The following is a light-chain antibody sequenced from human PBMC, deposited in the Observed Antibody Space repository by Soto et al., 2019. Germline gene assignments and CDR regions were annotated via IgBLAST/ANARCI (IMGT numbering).Light chain of an antibody. J-gene: IGLJ1*01. V-gene: IGLV1-44*01. CDR2: ADN. CDR3: AAWDDTLNGRYV. Sequence: QSVLTQPPSASGTPGQRVTISCSGSNSNIGINTVSWYQQVPGTAPRVLIYADNQRPSGVPDRFSGSKSGTSASLAISWLQSEDEAAYYCAAWDDTLNGRYVFGTGTK. CDR1: NSNIGINT.